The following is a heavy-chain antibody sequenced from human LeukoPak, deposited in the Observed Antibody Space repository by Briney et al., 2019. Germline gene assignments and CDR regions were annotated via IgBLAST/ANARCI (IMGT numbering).Heavy chain of an antibody. CDR2: ISSSSSYI. J-gene: IGHJ4*02. CDR3: ARDGYSYGFDY. CDR1: GFTFSSYS. V-gene: IGHV3-21*01. D-gene: IGHD5-18*01. Sequence: GGSLRLSCAASGFTFSSYSMNWVRQAPGKGLEWVSSISSSSSYIYYADSVKGRFTVSRDNAKNSLYLQMNSLRAEDTAVYYCARDGYSYGFDYWGQGTLVTVSS.